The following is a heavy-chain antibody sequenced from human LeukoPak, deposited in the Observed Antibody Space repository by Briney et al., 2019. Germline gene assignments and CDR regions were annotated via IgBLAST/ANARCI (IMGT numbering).Heavy chain of an antibody. CDR2: FDPEDGET. D-gene: IGHD2/OR15-2a*01. V-gene: IGHV1-24*01. CDR1: RYTLTELS. Sequence: ASVKVSCKVSRYTLTELSLHWVRQAPGKGLEWMGGFDPEDGETIYAQKFQGRVTMTEDTSTDTAYMELSSLRSEDTAVYYCATEFVTPGAFDIWGQGTMVTVSS. J-gene: IGHJ3*02. CDR3: ATEFVTPGAFDI.